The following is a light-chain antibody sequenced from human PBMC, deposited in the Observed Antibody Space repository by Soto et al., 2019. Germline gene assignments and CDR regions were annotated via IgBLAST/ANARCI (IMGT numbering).Light chain of an antibody. CDR3: QSYDNSLSAWV. V-gene: IGLV1-40*01. CDR1: SSNIGAGYD. Sequence: QSVLTQPPSVSGAPGQRVTISCTGASSNIGAGYDVHWYQHLPGTAPKLLIYQSSSRPSVVPDRFSGSKSCPSASLAITGLQAEDEADYYCQSYDNSLSAWVFGGGPKLTVL. J-gene: IGLJ3*02. CDR2: QSS.